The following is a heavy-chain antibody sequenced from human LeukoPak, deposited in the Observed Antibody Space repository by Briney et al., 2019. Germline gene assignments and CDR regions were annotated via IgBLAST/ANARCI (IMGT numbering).Heavy chain of an antibody. D-gene: IGHD3-16*02. Sequence: VASVKVSCKASGYTFTSYGISWVRQAPGQGLEWMGWINPNSGGTNYAQKFQGRVTMTRDTSISTAYMELSRLRSDDTAVYYCARRDYVWGSYRPLGYWGQGTLVTVSS. CDR3: ARRDYVWGSYRPLGY. J-gene: IGHJ4*02. CDR1: GYTFTSYG. V-gene: IGHV1-2*02. CDR2: INPNSGGT.